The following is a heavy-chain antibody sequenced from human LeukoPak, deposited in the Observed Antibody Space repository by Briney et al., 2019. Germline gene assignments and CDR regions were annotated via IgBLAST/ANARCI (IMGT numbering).Heavy chain of an antibody. CDR3: ARDRRHLRGYFDL. Sequence: PGGSLRLSCAASGFTFSDYYMSWIRQAPGKGLECVSYISSSGSTIYYADSVKGRFTISRDNAKNSLYLQMNSLRAEDTAVYYCARDRRHLRGYFDLWGRGTLVTVSS. J-gene: IGHJ2*01. CDR2: ISSSGSTI. V-gene: IGHV3-11*01. CDR1: GFTFSDYY.